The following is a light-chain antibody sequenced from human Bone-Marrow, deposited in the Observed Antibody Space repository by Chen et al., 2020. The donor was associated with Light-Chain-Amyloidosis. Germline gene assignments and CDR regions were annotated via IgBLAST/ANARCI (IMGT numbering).Light chain of an antibody. V-gene: IGLV3-25*03. J-gene: IGLJ2*01. CDR1: AWPPKY. CDR2: RDT. Sequence: SYELTQPPSLSVPPVQPARIPCPVDAWPPKYAYWYQQKPGPAPVLVIHRDTERPAGISERFSGSSSGTTATLTISGVQAEDEADYHCQSADSSGTYEVIFGGGTKLTVL. CDR3: QSADSSGTYEVI.